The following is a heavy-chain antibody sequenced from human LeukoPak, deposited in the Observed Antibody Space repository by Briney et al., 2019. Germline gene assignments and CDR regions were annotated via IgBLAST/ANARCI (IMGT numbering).Heavy chain of an antibody. CDR1: GFTVSSNY. Sequence: GGSLRLSCAASGFTVSSNYMSWVRQAPGKGLEWVSAISGSGGSTYYADSVKGRFTISRDNSKNTLYLQMNSLRAEDTAVYYCAKWGGLRPLDYWGQGTLVTVSS. V-gene: IGHV3-23*01. D-gene: IGHD4-17*01. J-gene: IGHJ4*02. CDR2: ISGSGGST. CDR3: AKWGGLRPLDY.